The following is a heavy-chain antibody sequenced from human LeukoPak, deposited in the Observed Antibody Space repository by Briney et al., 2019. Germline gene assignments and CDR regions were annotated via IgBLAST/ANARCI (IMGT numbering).Heavy chain of an antibody. Sequence: GGSLRLSCAASGFTFSSYAMHWVRQAPGKGLEWVAFMWYDGNEKYYADSAKGRFTISRDNSKNTLYLQMNSLRAEDTAIYYCATEQEGRRAAFDYWGQGTLVTVSS. CDR3: ATEQEGRRAAFDY. D-gene: IGHD1/OR15-1a*01. CDR1: GFTFSSYA. V-gene: IGHV3-30*04. J-gene: IGHJ4*02. CDR2: MWYDGNEK.